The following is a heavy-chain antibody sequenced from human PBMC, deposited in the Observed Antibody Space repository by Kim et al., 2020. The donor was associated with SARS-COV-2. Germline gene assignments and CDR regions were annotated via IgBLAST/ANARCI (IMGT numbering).Heavy chain of an antibody. V-gene: IGHV4-39*07. CDR2: IYYSGST. CDR3: ARRGIDGLIWDY. J-gene: IGHJ4*02. Sequence: SETLSLTCTVSGGSISSSSYYWGWIRQPPGKGLEWIGSIYYSGSTYYNPSLKSRVTISVDTSKNQFSLKLSSVTAADTAVYYCARRGIDGLIWDYWGQGTLVTVSS. D-gene: IGHD3-16*01. CDR1: GGSISSSSYY.